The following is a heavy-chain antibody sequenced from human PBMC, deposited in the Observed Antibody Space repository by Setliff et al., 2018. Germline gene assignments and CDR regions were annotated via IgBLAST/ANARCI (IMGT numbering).Heavy chain of an antibody. V-gene: IGHV4-39*01. CDR3: ERHHGIVGYYGSRTYHYFDP. CDR1: GASLSSGTYY. D-gene: IGHD3-10*01. CDR2: IFYSGRT. Sequence: SETLSLTCTVSGASLSSGTYYWGLIRQPPGKGLECIGSIFYSGRTFYNPSLKSRVTISVDTSKNQFSLRLSSVDASDTATYYCERHHGIVGYYGSRTYHYFDPWGRGTLVTVSS. J-gene: IGHJ5*02.